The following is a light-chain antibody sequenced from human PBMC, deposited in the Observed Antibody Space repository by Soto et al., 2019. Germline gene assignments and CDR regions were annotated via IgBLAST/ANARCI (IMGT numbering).Light chain of an antibody. Sequence: VMTQSPTTLSVSPGERATLSCRASHSVGSNLAWYQQNPGQAPRLLIYGASTRATGVPARFSGSGSATQFTLTISSLQSEDFGFYYCQQYGSSPYTFGQGTKLEIK. CDR2: GAS. V-gene: IGKV3-15*01. CDR3: QQYGSSPYT. J-gene: IGKJ2*01. CDR1: HSVGSN.